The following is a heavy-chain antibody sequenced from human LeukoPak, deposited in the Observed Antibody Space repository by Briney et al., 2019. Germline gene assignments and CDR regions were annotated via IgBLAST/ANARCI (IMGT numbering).Heavy chain of an antibody. CDR3: ARGAVYSTAWYNWFDP. D-gene: IGHD2-2*02. J-gene: IGHJ5*02. V-gene: IGHV3-30*04. CDR2: ISFDGKNK. Sequence: GGSLRLSCVASGFIFSNYAIHWVRQAPGKGLEWVAVISFDGKNKYHADSVKGRFTISRGNSKDTLSLEMNSLRAEDTAVYYCARGAVYSTAWYNWFDPWGQGTLVTVFS. CDR1: GFIFSNYA.